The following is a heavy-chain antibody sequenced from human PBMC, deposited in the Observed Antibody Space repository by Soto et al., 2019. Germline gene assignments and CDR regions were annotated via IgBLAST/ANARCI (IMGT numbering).Heavy chain of an antibody. Sequence: NPSETLSLPCSVSGGTISGYYWTWIRQTAGKGLEWIGRIYSSGNTKYNPSLQSRVTMSLDTSNNQFSLRLTSVTAADTAVYYCARGQRFSDWFDPWGQGTLVTVSS. V-gene: IGHV4-4*07. CDR1: GGTISGYY. CDR2: IYSSGNT. D-gene: IGHD3-3*01. J-gene: IGHJ5*02. CDR3: ARGQRFSDWFDP.